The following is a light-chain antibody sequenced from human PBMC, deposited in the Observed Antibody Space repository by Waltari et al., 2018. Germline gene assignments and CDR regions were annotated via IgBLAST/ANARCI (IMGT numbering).Light chain of an antibody. CDR1: QSVSGNY. Sequence: EIVLTQSPDTLSLSPGEEATLPCRASQSVSGNYLAWYQQKPGQAPRLLIYAASSRATDIPDRFSGRGSGTDFTLTINRLEPEDFAVYFCHQYGSSPPYTFGQGTKLAIK. CDR3: HQYGSSPPYT. CDR2: AAS. J-gene: IGKJ2*01. V-gene: IGKV3-20*01.